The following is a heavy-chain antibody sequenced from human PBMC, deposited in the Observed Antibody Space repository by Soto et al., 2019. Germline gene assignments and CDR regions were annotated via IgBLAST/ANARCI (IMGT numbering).Heavy chain of an antibody. J-gene: IGHJ5*02. Sequence: GASVKVSCKASGYTFTGYYMHWVRQAPGQGLEWMGWINPNSGGTNYAQKFQGRVTMTRDTSISTAYMELSRLRSDDTAVYYCARAGMVVPAAPSRFDPCGQGTLVTVS. V-gene: IGHV1-2*02. CDR3: ARAGMVVPAAPSRFDP. CDR1: GYTFTGYY. CDR2: INPNSGGT. D-gene: IGHD2-2*01.